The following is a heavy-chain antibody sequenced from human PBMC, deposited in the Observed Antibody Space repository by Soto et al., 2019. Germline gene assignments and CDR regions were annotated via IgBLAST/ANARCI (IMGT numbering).Heavy chain of an antibody. D-gene: IGHD1-26*01. CDR1: GGSINNYY. V-gene: IGHV4-59*01. CDR3: ARRYGGNFDY. CDR2: IYYSGST. J-gene: IGHJ4*02. Sequence: QVQLQESGPGLVKPSETLSLTCTVSGGSINNYYWSWIRQPPGKGLEWIGYIYYSGSTNYNPSLKSRRTISVDTSKNQFSLKLSSVTAADTAVYYCARRYGGNFDYWGQGTLVTVSS.